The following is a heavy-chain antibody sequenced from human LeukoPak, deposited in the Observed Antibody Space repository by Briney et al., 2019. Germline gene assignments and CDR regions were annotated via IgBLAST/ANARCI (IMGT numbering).Heavy chain of an antibody. D-gene: IGHD6-13*01. J-gene: IGHJ4*02. CDR3: ARAGLELAAALTDY. CDR2: ISGSGGST. Sequence: GGSLRLSCAASGFTFSSYAMSWVRQAPGKGLEWVSAISGSGGSTYYADSVKGRFTISRDNSKNTLYLQMNSLRAEDTAVYYCARAGLELAAALTDYWGQGTLVTVSS. CDR1: GFTFSSYA. V-gene: IGHV3-23*01.